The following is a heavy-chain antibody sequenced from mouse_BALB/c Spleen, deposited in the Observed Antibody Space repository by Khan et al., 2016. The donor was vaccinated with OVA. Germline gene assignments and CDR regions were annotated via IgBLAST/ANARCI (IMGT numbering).Heavy chain of an antibody. CDR3: AGTSYYGNYYFDY. D-gene: IGHD2-10*01. J-gene: IGHJ2*01. Sequence: EVQLQESGPSLVKPSQTLSLTCSVTGDSITSGYWNWIRKFPGNKLEYMGYISYSGSTYYNPSLKSRISITRDTSKNQHYLQLNSMTTEDSATYYCAGTSYYGNYYFDYWCQGTTLTVSS. CDR1: GDSITSGY. V-gene: IGHV3-8*02. CDR2: ISYSGST.